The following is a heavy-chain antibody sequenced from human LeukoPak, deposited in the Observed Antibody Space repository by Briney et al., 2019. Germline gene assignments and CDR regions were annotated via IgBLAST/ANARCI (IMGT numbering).Heavy chain of an antibody. CDR2: ISGSSTYI. Sequence: AGGSLRLSCVASGFTFRSYSMNWVRQAPGKGLEWVSSISGSSTYIYYADSVKGRFTISRDNANNSLCLQMNSLRADDTAVYYCARDLNYDILTGSLRAYFDSWGQGTRVTVSS. D-gene: IGHD3-9*01. CDR1: GFTFRSYS. V-gene: IGHV3-21*01. J-gene: IGHJ4*02. CDR3: ARDLNYDILTGSLRAYFDS.